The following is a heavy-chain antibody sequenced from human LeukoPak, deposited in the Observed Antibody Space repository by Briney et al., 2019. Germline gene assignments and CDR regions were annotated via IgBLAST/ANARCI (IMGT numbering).Heavy chain of an antibody. D-gene: IGHD1-26*01. CDR3: ARGTLGASPY. CDR1: GFTLSSYN. Sequence: GGSLRLSCAASGFTLSSYNMNWVRQAPGKGLEWVSYITSSSSTIYYADSVKGRFTISRDNAKNSLYLQMNSLRDEDTAVYYCARGTLGASPYWGQGTLVTVSS. J-gene: IGHJ4*02. CDR2: ITSSSSTI. V-gene: IGHV3-48*02.